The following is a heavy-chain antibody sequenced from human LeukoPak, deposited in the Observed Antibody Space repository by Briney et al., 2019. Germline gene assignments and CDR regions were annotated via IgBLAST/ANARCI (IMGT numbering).Heavy chain of an antibody. Sequence: SGGSLRLSCAASGFTFSSYAMHWVRQAPGKGLEWVAVISYDGSNKYYADSVKGRFTISRDNSKNTLYLQMNSLRAEGTAVYYCARDSWQQLTLGYYYGMDVWGQGTTVTVSS. J-gene: IGHJ6*02. CDR2: ISYDGSNK. CDR1: GFTFSSYA. CDR3: ARDSWQQLTLGYYYGMDV. V-gene: IGHV3-30-3*01. D-gene: IGHD6-13*01.